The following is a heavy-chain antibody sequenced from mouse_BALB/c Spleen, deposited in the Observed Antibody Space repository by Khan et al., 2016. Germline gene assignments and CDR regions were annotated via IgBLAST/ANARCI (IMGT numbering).Heavy chain of an antibody. CDR2: IRSKSNNYAT. D-gene: IGHD2-14*01. J-gene: IGHJ4*01. CDR3: VRHGYRDDGYAMDY. Sequence: EVQLVESGGGLVQPKGSLKLSCAASGFTFNTYAMNWVRQAPGKGLEWVARIRSKSNNYATYYADSVKDRFTISRADSQSMLYLQMNNLKTEDTAMYYCVRHGYRDDGYAMDYWGQGTSVTVSS. CDR1: GFTFNTYA. V-gene: IGHV10-1*02.